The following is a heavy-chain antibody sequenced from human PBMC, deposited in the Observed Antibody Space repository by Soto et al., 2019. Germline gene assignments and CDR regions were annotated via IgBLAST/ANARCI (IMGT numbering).Heavy chain of an antibody. CDR3: ARGGNYLSGWFDP. CDR1: CGSLGSYY. V-gene: IGHV4-59*01. CDR2: IYYSGST. Sequence: SETLSLTCTVSCGSLGSYYWSWIRQPPGKGLEWIGYIYYSGSTNYNPSLKSRVTISVDTSKNQFSLKLSSVTAADTAVYYCARGGNYLSGWFDPWGQGTLVTVSS. D-gene: IGHD1-7*01. J-gene: IGHJ5*02.